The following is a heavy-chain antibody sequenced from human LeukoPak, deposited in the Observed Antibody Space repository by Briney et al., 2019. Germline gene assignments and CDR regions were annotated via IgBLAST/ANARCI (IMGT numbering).Heavy chain of an antibody. J-gene: IGHJ4*02. CDR2: INPSGGST. CDR1: GYTFTTYY. V-gene: IGHV1-46*01. D-gene: IGHD4-17*01. CDR3: ARGNPTHYGDYLYYFDY. Sequence: ASVKVSCKASGYTFTTYYMHWVRQAPGQGLEWMGIINPSGGSTNYAQKFQGRVTMTRDTSTSTVYVELSSLRSEDTAVYYCARGNPTHYGDYLYYFDYWGQGTLVTVSS.